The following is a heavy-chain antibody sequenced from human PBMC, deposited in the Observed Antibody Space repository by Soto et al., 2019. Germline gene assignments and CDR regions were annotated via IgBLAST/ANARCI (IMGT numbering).Heavy chain of an antibody. V-gene: IGHV3-74*01. J-gene: IGHJ4*02. Sequence: EVQLVESGGGLVQPGGSLRLSCAASGFTFSSYWMHWVRQAPGKCLVWVSRIHSDGSSTTYEDSVEGRCTISRANAKDPRYLHMSRLSAEDTAVYYWARGRTGTTAVTSGYWGQGTLVTVAS. CDR1: GFTFSSYW. CDR3: ARGRTGTTAVTSGY. D-gene: IGHD4-17*01. CDR2: IHSDGSST.